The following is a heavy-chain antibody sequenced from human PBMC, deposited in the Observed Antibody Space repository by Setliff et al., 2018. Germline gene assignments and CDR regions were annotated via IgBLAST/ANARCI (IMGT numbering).Heavy chain of an antibody. CDR2: IQKRGSTTT. V-gene: IGHV4-59*01. J-gene: IGHJ4*02. CDR3: ARDQFSSGWYGPPESYFDC. CDR1: GDSISGYF. D-gene: IGHD6-19*01. Sequence: PSETLSLTCIVSGDSISGYFWSWIRQAPGKGLEWIGYIQKRGSTTTKYNPSLGSRISMSIDTSKNQFSLQLSSVSDGDTAVYYCARDQFSSGWYGPPESYFDCWGQEIQVTVSS.